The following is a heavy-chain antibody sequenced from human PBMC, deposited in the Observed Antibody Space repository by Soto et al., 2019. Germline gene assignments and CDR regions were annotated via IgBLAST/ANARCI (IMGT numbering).Heavy chain of an antibody. CDR2: IYYSGST. J-gene: IGHJ4*02. CDR3: ARARISLNRGVMEFFYY. CDR1: GGSVSSNTYY. D-gene: IGHD3-10*01. V-gene: IGHV4-61*01. Sequence: SETLSLTCIVSGGSVSSNTYYWSWIRQPPRKGLEYIGYIYYSGSTNYNPSLKSRATISVDTSKNQFSLKLSSVTAADTAVYYCARARISLNRGVMEFFYYWAQRIPVTVSS.